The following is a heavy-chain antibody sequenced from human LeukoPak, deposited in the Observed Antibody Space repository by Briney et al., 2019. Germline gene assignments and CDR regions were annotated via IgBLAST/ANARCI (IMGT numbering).Heavy chain of an antibody. CDR2: ISYDGSNK. Sequence: GGSVRLSCAGSGFTFSSYGMHWVRQAPGKGLEWVAVISYDGSNKYYADSVKGRFTISRDNSKNTLYLQMNSLRAEDTAVYYCAKDLYYGSAYYYGMDVWGQGTTVTVSS. CDR3: AKDLYYGSAYYYGMDV. J-gene: IGHJ6*02. CDR1: GFTFSSYG. V-gene: IGHV3-30*18. D-gene: IGHD3-10*01.